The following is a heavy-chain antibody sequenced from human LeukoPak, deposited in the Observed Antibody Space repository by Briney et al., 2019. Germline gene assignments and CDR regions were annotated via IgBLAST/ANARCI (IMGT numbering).Heavy chain of an antibody. CDR3: AMGSYYYDSSGYYWKYYFDY. CDR2: INHSGST. J-gene: IGHJ4*02. Sequence: SETLSLTCAVYGGSFSGYYWSWIRQPPGKGLEWIGEINHSGSTNYNPSLKSRVTISVDTSKNQFSLKPSSVTAADTAVYYCAMGSYYYDSSGYYWKYYFDYWGQGTLVTVSS. V-gene: IGHV4-34*01. CDR1: GGSFSGYY. D-gene: IGHD3-22*01.